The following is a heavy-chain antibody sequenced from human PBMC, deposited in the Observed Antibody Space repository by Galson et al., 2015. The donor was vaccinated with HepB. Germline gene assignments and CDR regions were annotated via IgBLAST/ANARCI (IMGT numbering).Heavy chain of an antibody. Sequence: SLRLSCAASGFTFSSYAMSWVRQAPGKGLEWVSAISGSGGSTYYADSVKGRFTISRDNSKNTLYLQMNSLRAEDTAVYYCAKDGTTYYDFWSGSISPPGGDYWGQGTLVTVSS. V-gene: IGHV3-23*01. CDR1: GFTFSSYA. CDR3: AKDGTTYYDFWSGSISPPGGDY. J-gene: IGHJ4*02. CDR2: ISGSGGST. D-gene: IGHD3-3*01.